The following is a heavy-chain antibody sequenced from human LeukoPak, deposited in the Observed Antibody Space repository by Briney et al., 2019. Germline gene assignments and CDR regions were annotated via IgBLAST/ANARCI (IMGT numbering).Heavy chain of an antibody. CDR1: GYTFTSYG. Sequence: ASVKVSCEASGYTFTSYGISWVRQAPGQGLEWMGWISAYNGNTNYAQKLQGRVTMTTDTSTSTAYMELRSLRSDDTAVYYCASSAYSSSSDDYWGQGTLVTVSS. J-gene: IGHJ4*02. CDR3: ASSAYSSSSDDY. CDR2: ISAYNGNT. D-gene: IGHD6-6*01. V-gene: IGHV1-18*01.